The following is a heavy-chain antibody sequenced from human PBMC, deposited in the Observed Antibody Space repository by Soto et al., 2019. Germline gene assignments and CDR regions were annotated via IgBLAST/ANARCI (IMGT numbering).Heavy chain of an antibody. J-gene: IGHJ4*02. Sequence: GGSLRLSCAAPGFTFSSYSMNWVRQAPGKGLEWVSSISSSSSYIYYADSVKGRFTISRDNAKNSLYLQMNSLRAEDTAVYYCARDLATTVTTYFDYWGQGTLVTVSS. CDR1: GFTFSSYS. D-gene: IGHD4-17*01. CDR2: ISSSSSYI. V-gene: IGHV3-21*01. CDR3: ARDLATTVTTYFDY.